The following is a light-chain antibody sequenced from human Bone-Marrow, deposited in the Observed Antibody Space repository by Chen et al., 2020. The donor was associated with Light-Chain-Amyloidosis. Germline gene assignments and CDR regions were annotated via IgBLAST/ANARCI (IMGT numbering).Light chain of an antibody. J-gene: IGLJ1*01. CDR2: AVS. Sequence: QSALTQPASVSGSPGLSIPISCTGTSGDVGTYNYVSLYQQHPGKAPKVMIYAVSNRPSGVSNRFSGSKSGNTASLTISGLQAEDEADYYCSSFTSSSSYVFGPGTKVTVL. CDR3: SSFTSSSSYV. CDR1: SGDVGTYNY. V-gene: IGLV2-14*01.